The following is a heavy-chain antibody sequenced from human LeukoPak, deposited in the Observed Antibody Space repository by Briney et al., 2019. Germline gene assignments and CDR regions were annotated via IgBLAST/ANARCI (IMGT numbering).Heavy chain of an antibody. D-gene: IGHD2-2*01. Sequence: GGTLRLSCAASGFTFSSYGMHWVRQAPGKGLEWVAFIRYDGSNKYYADSVKGRFTISRDNSKNTLYLQMNSLRAEDTAVYYCAKRPYCSSTSCYLRDYWVQGTLVTVSS. V-gene: IGHV3-30*02. CDR1: GFTFSSYG. CDR2: IRYDGSNK. CDR3: AKRPYCSSTSCYLRDY. J-gene: IGHJ4*02.